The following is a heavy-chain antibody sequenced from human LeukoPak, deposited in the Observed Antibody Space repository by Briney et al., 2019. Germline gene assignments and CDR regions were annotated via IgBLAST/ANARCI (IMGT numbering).Heavy chain of an antibody. D-gene: IGHD3-16*01. V-gene: IGHV1-2*02. J-gene: IGHJ5*02. CDR1: GYTFTGYY. Sequence: GASVKVSCKTSGYTFTGYYLHWVRQAPGQGLEWMGWINPKNGDTKYAQNFQGRVTMTGDTSISTAYMDLISLKSDDTAVYFCARDRGFGDDPWGQGTLVTVSS. CDR2: INPKNGDT. CDR3: ARDRGFGDDP.